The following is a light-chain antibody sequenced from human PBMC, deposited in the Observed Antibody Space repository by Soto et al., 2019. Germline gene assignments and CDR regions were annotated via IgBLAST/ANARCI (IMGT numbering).Light chain of an antibody. J-gene: IGKJ1*01. CDR3: HQYGISPPT. CDR1: QSVGSSY. Sequence: EIGLKDSPGTLSLSPGERATLSCRASQSVGSSYVAGYQQNPGQDPRLLISGVSNRATGTPDRFSGIGSGTDFTLTISSLEPEDFAVFYCHQYGISPPTFGPGTKVDIK. CDR2: GVS. V-gene: IGKV3-20*01.